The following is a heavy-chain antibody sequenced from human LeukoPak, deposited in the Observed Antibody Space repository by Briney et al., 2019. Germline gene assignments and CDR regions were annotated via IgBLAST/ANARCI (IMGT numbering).Heavy chain of an antibody. V-gene: IGHV3-21*01. J-gene: IGHJ4*02. CDR1: GFTFSTYN. CDR3: ASNHYYGSGSYGY. D-gene: IGHD3-10*01. Sequence: GGSLRLSCAASGFTFSTYNMNWVRQAPGKGLEWVSSISSSSSYIYYADSVKGRFTISRDNAKNSLYLQMNSLRAEDTAVYYCASNHYYGSGSYGYWGQGTLVTVSS. CDR2: ISSSSSYI.